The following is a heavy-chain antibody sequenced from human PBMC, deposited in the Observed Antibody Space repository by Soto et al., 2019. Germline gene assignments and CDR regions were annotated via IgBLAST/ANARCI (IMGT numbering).Heavy chain of an antibody. CDR2: XXXXGXXT. V-gene: IGHV3-23*01. CDR3: AKVRSGSPVWFDP. CDR1: GYTFTSYY. J-gene: IGHJ5*02. Sequence: ASGYTFTSYYMLWVRQAPGKXLEXXSXXXXXGXXTYYADSVKGRFTISRDNSKNTLYLQMNSLRAEDTAVYYCAKVRSGSPVWFDPWGPGTLVT. D-gene: IGHD1-26*01.